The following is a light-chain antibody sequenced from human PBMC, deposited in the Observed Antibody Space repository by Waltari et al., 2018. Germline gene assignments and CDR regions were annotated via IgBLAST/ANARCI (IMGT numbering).Light chain of an antibody. J-gene: IGKJ4*01. V-gene: IGKV2-29*02. CDR1: QSLRHSNGKTY. CDR3: MQSIHLPRT. CDR2: EVS. Sequence: EILLTQTPFSLSVAPGQPASISCKSSQSLRHSNGKTYLFWFLQRPGQSPHLLMYEVSSRFSGVSDRFRGSGSGTDFTLTISRVEADDVGTYYCMQSIHLPRTFGGGTKVEIK.